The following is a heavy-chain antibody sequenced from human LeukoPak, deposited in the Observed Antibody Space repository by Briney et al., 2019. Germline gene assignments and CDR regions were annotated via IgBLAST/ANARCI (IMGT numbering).Heavy chain of an antibody. V-gene: IGHV4-59*01. Sequence: PSETLSLTCTVSGDSISSYYWSWIRQPPGKGLEWIGCINYSGNTNYNPSLKSRVTISVDTSKNQFSLRLSSVTAADTAVYYCAREGRQDYVYFDYWGQGTLVTVSS. D-gene: IGHD4-17*01. CDR3: AREGRQDYVYFDY. CDR1: GDSISSYY. J-gene: IGHJ4*02. CDR2: INYSGNT.